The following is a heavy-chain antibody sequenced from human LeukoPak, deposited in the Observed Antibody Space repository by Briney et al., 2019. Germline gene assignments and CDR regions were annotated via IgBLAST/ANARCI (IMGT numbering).Heavy chain of an antibody. V-gene: IGHV4-34*01. CDR1: GGSFSGYY. CDR2: INHRGST. J-gene: IGHJ5*02. D-gene: IGHD3-10*01. CDR3: AGRPVRGVVITPSWFDP. Sequence: PSETLSLTCAVYGGSFSGYYWSWIRQPPGKGLEGSGEINHRGSTNYNPSLKRRNTISVDTSKKQFSLRLSSVAAAGTAVYYCAGRPVRGVVITPSWFDPWGQGTLVTVSS.